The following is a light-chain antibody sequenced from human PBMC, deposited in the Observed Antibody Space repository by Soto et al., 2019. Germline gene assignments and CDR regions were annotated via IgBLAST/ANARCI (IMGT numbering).Light chain of an antibody. J-gene: IGLJ1*01. CDR3: SSYTSGSTYV. CDR2: EVS. CDR1: STDVGGYNY. Sequence: QSVLTQPASVSGSPGQSITISCTGTSTDVGGYNYVSWYQQHPGKAPKLIIYEVSNRPSGASNRFSGSKSGNTASLTISGFQAEDEADYYCSSYTSGSTYVFGTGTKVTVL. V-gene: IGLV2-14*01.